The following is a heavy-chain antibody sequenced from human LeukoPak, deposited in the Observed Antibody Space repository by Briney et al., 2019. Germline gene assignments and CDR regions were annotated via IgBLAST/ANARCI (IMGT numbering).Heavy chain of an antibody. D-gene: IGHD3-3*01. CDR1: GFTFSSYA. CDR2: ISYDGSNK. V-gene: IGHV3-30-3*01. J-gene: IGHJ6*02. Sequence: GGSLRLSCAASGFTFSSYAMHWVRQAPGKGLEWVAVISYDGSNKYYADSVKGRFTISRDNSKNTLYLQMNSLRAEDTAVYYCARDMPSYYDFWSGPGVDVWGQGTTVTVSS. CDR3: ARDMPSYYDFWSGPGVDV.